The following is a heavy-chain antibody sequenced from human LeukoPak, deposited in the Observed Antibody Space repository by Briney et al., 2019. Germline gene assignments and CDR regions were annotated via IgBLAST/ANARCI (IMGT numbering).Heavy chain of an antibody. D-gene: IGHD1-1*01. J-gene: IGHJ4*02. V-gene: IGHV3-66*01. CDR1: GFTFSSYA. CDR2: LSRGESA. Sequence: PGGSLRLSCAASGFTFSSYAMHWVRQAPGKGLEWVSLLSRGESAFYADSVKGRFTLSGDTSKNTVFLQMNSLRAEDTAVYFCARAVGVVDCNTYNCXXXYFDYWGQGALVTVSS. CDR3: ARAVGVVDCNTYNCXXXYFDY.